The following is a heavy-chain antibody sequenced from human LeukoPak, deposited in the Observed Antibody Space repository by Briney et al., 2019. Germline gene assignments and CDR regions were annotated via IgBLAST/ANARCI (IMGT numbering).Heavy chain of an antibody. Sequence: GGSLRLSCAVSGFTFSSYAMNWVRQAPGKGLEWVSGISGSGAGTYYADSVKGQFTISRDNSKNTLYLQMNSLRAEDTAVYYCAKMVREFYTISYYFDYWGQGTLVTASS. J-gene: IGHJ4*02. CDR1: GFTFSSYA. CDR3: AKMVREFYTISYYFDY. D-gene: IGHD2-8*01. CDR2: ISGSGAGT. V-gene: IGHV3-23*01.